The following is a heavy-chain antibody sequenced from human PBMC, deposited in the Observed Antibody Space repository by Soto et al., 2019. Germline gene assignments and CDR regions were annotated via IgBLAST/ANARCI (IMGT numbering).Heavy chain of an antibody. D-gene: IGHD5-12*01. CDR2: INPSGCST. Sequence: SXNVSFTASGSTXTNYYIDWVGQAPRQGLEWMGIINPSGCSTWSAQKFQDRVTMTRDTSTSKVYMEVNSMRSADTAVYYCARGGPEMATIGSFDYWGQGTQGTVSS. CDR3: ARGGPEMATIGSFDY. V-gene: IGHV1-46*01. CDR1: GSTXTNYY. J-gene: IGHJ4*02.